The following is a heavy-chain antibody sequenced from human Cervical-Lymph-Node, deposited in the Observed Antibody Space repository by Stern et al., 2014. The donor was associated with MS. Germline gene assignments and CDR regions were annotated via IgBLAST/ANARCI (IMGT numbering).Heavy chain of an antibody. V-gene: IGHV3-7*01. J-gene: IGHJ5*02. CDR3: ARDNGP. CDR1: GFTFNNYW. CDR2: INQYGSHT. Sequence: EMQLVESGGGLVQPGGSLRLSWAASGFTFNNYWMTWVRQAPGKWLEWVANINQYGSHTYYVDSVKGRFTISRDNAKNSLYLQMNSLRAEDTAVYYCARDNGPWGQGTLVTVSS.